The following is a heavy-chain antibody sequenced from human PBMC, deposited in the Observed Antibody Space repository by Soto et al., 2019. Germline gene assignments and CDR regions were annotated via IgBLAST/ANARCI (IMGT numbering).Heavy chain of an antibody. CDR1: GDTVSSNSVA. CDR2: TYYRSRWYS. V-gene: IGHV6-1*01. J-gene: IGHJ6*02. D-gene: IGHD2-15*01. Sequence: SQNLSLTCVGSGDTVSSNSVAWNWVRQSPSRGLEWLGRTYYRSRWYSDYAVSVRSRIDINADTSKNQVSLQLNSVTPEDTAVYYCARSEEDSDYYYYGMDVRGQGPTVTVSS. CDR3: ARSEEDSDYYYYGMDV.